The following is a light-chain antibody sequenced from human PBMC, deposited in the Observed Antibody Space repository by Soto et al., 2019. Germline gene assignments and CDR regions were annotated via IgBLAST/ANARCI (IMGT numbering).Light chain of an antibody. Sequence: QSVLTQPRSVSGSPGQSVTISCTGTSSDVVSWYQQRPGKAPKLIIFYVSQRPSGVPDRFSASKSGNTASLTISGLQAEDEADYYCCSSAGGFTWVFGGGTKVTVL. CDR1: SSDVV. V-gene: IGLV2-11*01. J-gene: IGLJ3*02. CDR3: CSSAGGFTWV. CDR2: YVS.